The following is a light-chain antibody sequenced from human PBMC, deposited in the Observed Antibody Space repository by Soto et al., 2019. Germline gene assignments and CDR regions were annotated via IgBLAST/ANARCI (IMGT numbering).Light chain of an antibody. J-gene: IGKJ4*01. CDR2: SAS. CDR1: QGLGSW. Sequence: IQKAKYQPCLCAPVRDPVRIPRPASQGLGSWLAWYHQLPGKAPKLLIYSASSLQSGTPSRFTGRGSGAAFTLTITNLQPEDVGVYHCQQASSFPLTFGGGTKVAIK. CDR3: QQASSFPLT. V-gene: IGKV1-12*01.